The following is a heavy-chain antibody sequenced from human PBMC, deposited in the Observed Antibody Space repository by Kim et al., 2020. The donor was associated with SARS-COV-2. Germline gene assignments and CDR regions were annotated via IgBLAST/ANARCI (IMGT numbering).Heavy chain of an antibody. V-gene: IGHV4-34*01. D-gene: IGHD3-3*01. CDR3: ARGAIFGVVWWFDP. CDR1: GGSFSGYY. CDR2: INHSGST. Sequence: SETLSLTCAVYGGSFSGYYWSWIRQPPGKGLEWIGEINHSGSTNYNPSLKSRVTISVDTSKNQFSLKLSSVTAADTAVYYCARGAIFGVVWWFDPWGQGTLVTVSS. J-gene: IGHJ5*02.